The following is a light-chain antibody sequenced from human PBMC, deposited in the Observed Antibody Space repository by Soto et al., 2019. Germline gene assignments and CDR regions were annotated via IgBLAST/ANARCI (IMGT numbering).Light chain of an antibody. V-gene: IGKV1-5*03. CDR3: QHYNSYSEA. CDR1: QTISSW. CDR2: KAS. Sequence: DIQMTQSPSTLSGSVGDRVTITCRASQTISSWLAWYQQKPGKAPKLLIYKASTLNSGVPSRFSGSGSGTEFTLTISSLQPDDFATYSCQHYNSYSEAFGQGTKLELK. J-gene: IGKJ1*01.